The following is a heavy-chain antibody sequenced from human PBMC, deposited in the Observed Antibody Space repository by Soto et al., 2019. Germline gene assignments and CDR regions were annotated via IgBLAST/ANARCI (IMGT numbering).Heavy chain of an antibody. CDR1: GGTCSSYA. CDR2: IIPIFGTA. D-gene: IGHD6-6*01. Sequence: SVKVSCKASGGTCSSYAISGVLQSPGQGLEWMGGIIPIFGTANYAQKFQGRVTITADESTSTAYMELSSLRSEDTAVYYCASRTYSSSSPFDYWGQGTLVTVSS. J-gene: IGHJ4*02. V-gene: IGHV1-69*13. CDR3: ASRTYSSSSPFDY.